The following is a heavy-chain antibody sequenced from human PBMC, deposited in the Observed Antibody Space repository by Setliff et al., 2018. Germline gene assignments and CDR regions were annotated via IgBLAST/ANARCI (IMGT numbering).Heavy chain of an antibody. CDR3: ARRVGSVGIQLPDY. J-gene: IGHJ4*02. V-gene: IGHV1-8*02. CDR1: GGTFSSYA. D-gene: IGHD5-18*01. Sequence: GSVKVSCKASGGTFSSYAISWVRQATGQGLEWMGWMNPNSGNTGYAQKFQGRVTMTRNTSISTAYMELSSLRSEDTAVYYCARRVGSVGIQLPDYWGQGTLVTVSS. CDR2: MNPNSGNT.